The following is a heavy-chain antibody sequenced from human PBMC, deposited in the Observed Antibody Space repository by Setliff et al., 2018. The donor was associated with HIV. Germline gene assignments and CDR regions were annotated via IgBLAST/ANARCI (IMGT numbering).Heavy chain of an antibody. D-gene: IGHD2-15*01. CDR3: ARASSRLNCSGGSCYRAPYAFDI. CDR1: GGSISSGSYY. J-gene: IGHJ3*02. CDR2: IYTSGST. V-gene: IGHV4-61*09. Sequence: SETLSLTCTVSGGSISSGSYYWSWIRQPAGKGLEWIGHIYTSGSTNYNPSLKSRVTISVDTSKNQFSLELSSVTAADTAVYYCARASSRLNCSGGSCYRAPYAFDIWGQGTMVTVSS.